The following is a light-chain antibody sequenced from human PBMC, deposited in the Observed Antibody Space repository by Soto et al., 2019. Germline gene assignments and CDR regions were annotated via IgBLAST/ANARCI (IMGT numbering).Light chain of an antibody. CDR1: QSVSSNF. Sequence: EIVLTQSPGTLSLSPGERATLSCRASQSVSSNFVAWYQEKPGQAPRLLIYGASSRATGIPDRFSGSGSGTDFTLTISRLEPEDFAVYYCQQRQNWPPLTFGGGSVVEIK. CDR2: GAS. J-gene: IGKJ4*01. CDR3: QQRQNWPPLT. V-gene: IGKV3D-20*02.